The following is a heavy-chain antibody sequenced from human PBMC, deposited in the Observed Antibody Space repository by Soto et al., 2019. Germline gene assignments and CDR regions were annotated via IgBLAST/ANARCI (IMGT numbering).Heavy chain of an antibody. D-gene: IGHD6-6*01. CDR2: VNGDGSST. CDR3: ARGGPYSSSEVDY. Sequence: EVQLVESGEGIVQPGGSLGLSCAASGFTFSSYWMHWVRQAPGKGLVWVSRVNGDGSSTSYADSVKGRFTISRDNAKNTLYLQMNSLRVEDTAVYYCARGGPYSSSEVDYWGQGTLVTVSS. J-gene: IGHJ4*02. CDR1: GFTFSSYW. V-gene: IGHV3-74*01.